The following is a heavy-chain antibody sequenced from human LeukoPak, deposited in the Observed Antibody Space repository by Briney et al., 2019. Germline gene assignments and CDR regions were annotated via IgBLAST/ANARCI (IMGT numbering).Heavy chain of an antibody. D-gene: IGHD3-3*01. V-gene: IGHV4-59*01. CDR3: ARFFWSGYYKGNWFDP. CDR2: IYYSGST. J-gene: IGHJ5*02. Sequence: SETLSLTCAVYGGSFSGYYWSWIRQPPGKGLEWIGYIYYSGSTNYNPSLKSRVTISVDTSKNQFSLKLSSVTAADTAVYYCARFFWSGYYKGNWFDPWGQGTLVTVSS. CDR1: GGSFSGYY.